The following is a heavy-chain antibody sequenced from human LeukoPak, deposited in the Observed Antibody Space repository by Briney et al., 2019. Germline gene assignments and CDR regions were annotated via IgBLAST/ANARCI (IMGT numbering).Heavy chain of an antibody. D-gene: IGHD3-3*01. J-gene: IGHJ4*02. CDR3: ARQNEYRDFWSGYSYYFDY. V-gene: IGHV4-34*01. CDR1: GGSFSGYY. CDR2: INHSGST. Sequence: SETLSLTCAVYGGSFSGYYWSWIRQPPGKGLEWIGEINHSGSTNYNPSLKSRVTISVDTSKNHFSLKLSSVTAADTAVYYCARQNEYRDFWSGYSYYFDYWGQGTLVTVSS.